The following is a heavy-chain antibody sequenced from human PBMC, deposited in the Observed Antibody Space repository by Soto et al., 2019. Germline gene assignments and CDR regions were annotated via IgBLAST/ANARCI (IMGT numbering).Heavy chain of an antibody. CDR3: ARDKITGLFDY. D-gene: IGHD2-8*02. J-gene: IGHJ4*02. CDR2: INHSGST. CDR1: GGSFSGYY. V-gene: IGHV4-34*01. Sequence: QVQLQQWGAGLLKPSETLSLTCAVYGGSFSGYYWTWIRQPPGTGLEWIGEINHSGSTNYNPSLKXKVPISVDTSQNQFSLTLTPVTAADPAVYYCARDKITGLFDYWGQGTLVTVSS.